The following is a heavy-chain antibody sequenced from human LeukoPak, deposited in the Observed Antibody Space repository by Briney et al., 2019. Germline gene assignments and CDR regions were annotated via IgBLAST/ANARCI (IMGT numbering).Heavy chain of an antibody. Sequence: GGSLRLSCAASGFTFDDYGMSWVRQAPGKGLEWVSTISDSGTSTFYADSVKGRFTISRDNSKNTLYVQMNSLRAEDTAVYYCAKRDYYSFDYWGQGTLVTVSS. D-gene: IGHD2/OR15-2a*01. J-gene: IGHJ4*02. CDR3: AKRDYYSFDY. CDR1: GFTFDDYG. CDR2: ISDSGTST. V-gene: IGHV3-23*01.